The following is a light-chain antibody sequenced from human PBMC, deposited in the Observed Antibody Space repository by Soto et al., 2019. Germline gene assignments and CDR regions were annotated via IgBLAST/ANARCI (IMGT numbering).Light chain of an antibody. CDR2: EVS. Sequence: DIVMTQTPLSLSVTPGQPASISCKSSHSPIYSDGKTYLYWYLQKAGQPPQLLIYEVSKRFSGVPDRFSGSGSGTDFTLRISRVEAEDVGDYYCMQSKQLPITFGGGTKVEIK. CDR3: MQSKQLPIT. J-gene: IGKJ4*01. CDR1: HSPIYSDGKTY. V-gene: IGKV2D-29*01.